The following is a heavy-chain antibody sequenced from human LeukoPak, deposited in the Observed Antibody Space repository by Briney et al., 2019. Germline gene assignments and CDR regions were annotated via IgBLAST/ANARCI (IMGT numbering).Heavy chain of an antibody. J-gene: IGHJ4*02. CDR3: ARVGSSWYDVIDY. D-gene: IGHD6-13*01. Sequence: RASVTVSCKASGYTFTSYDINWVRQAPGQGLEWMGWMNPNSGNTGYAQKFQGRVTMTRNTSISTAYMELSSLRSEDTAVYYCARVGSSWYDVIDYWGQGTLVTVSS. CDR1: GYTFTSYD. V-gene: IGHV1-8*01. CDR2: MNPNSGNT.